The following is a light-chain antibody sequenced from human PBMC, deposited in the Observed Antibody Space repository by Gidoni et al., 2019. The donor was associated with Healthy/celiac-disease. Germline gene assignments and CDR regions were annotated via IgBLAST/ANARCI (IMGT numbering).Light chain of an antibody. Sequence: DVGMTQSPLSLPVTLGQPASISCRSSQSLVSSDGNTYLNWFQQRPGQSPRRLIYKVSNRDSGVPDRFSGSGSGTDFTLKISRVEAEDVGVYYCMQGTHWPWTFGQGTKVEIK. V-gene: IGKV2-30*01. CDR3: MQGTHWPWT. CDR1: QSLVSSDGNTY. CDR2: KVS. J-gene: IGKJ1*01.